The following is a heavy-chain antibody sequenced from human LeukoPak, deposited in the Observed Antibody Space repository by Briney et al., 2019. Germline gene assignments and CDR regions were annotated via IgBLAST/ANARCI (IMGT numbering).Heavy chain of an antibody. CDR1: GGSISNYF. Sequence: SETLSLTCRVSGGSISNYFWTWIRQPPGKGLEWIGYIYSSGSTYYNPSLKSRVTISVGTSKNRFSLKLSTVTAADTAVYYCARGWGYMDYWGQVTLVTVSS. CDR3: ARGWGYMDY. D-gene: IGHD5-18*01. J-gene: IGHJ4*02. CDR2: IYSSGST. V-gene: IGHV4-59*08.